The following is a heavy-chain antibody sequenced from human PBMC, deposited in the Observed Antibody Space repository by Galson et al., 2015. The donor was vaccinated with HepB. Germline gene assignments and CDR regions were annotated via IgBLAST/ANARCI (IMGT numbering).Heavy chain of an antibody. V-gene: IGHV3-23*01. CDR3: AKRNSGGREAFDF. Sequence: SLRLSCAASGFTFNSYAMSWVRQAPGKGLEWVSAISSSGGSTYYADSVKGRFTISRDNSKNILFLYMDSLRPEDTAVYYCAKRNSGGREAFDFWGQGTMVTVSS. D-gene: IGHD4-23*01. J-gene: IGHJ3*01. CDR1: GFTFNSYA. CDR2: ISSSGGST.